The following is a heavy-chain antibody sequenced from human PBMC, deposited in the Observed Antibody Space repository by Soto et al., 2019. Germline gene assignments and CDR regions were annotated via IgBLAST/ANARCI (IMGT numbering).Heavy chain of an antibody. D-gene: IGHD5-18*01. CDR2: IYYSGST. CDR1: GGSISSDGYY. J-gene: IGHJ4*02. Sequence: QVQLQESGPGLVKPSQTLSLTCTVSGGSISSDGYYWSWIRQHPGKGLEWIGYIYYSGSTYYNPSLRGPVTISVDTSKNQLSLKLSSVTVADTAVYYCARDLRGYGTVDYWGQGTLVTVSS. CDR3: ARDLRGYGTVDY. V-gene: IGHV4-31*01.